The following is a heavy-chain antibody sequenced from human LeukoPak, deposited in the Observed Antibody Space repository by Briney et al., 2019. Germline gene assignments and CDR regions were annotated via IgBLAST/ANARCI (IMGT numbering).Heavy chain of an antibody. CDR2: ISNGKT. CDR3: VRHRGAWTVHDAFAM. V-gene: IGHV3-69-1*02. Sequence: PGGSLRLSCAASGFPFSSHAMSWVRQPPGKGLEWVAAISNGKTYYADSVKGRFTISRDNAKNSLFLQLNSLRAGDTAVYYCVRHRGAWTVHDAFAMWGQGTMVTVAS. J-gene: IGHJ3*02. D-gene: IGHD4-11*01. CDR1: GFPFSSHA.